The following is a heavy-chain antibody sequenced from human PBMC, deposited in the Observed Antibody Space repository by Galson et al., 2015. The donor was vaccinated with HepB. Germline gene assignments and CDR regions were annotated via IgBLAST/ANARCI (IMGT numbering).Heavy chain of an antibody. V-gene: IGHV1-18*01. Sequence: SVKVSCKASGYTFTSYGISWVRQAPGQGLEWMGWISAYNGNTNYAQKLQGRVTMTTDTSTSTAYMELRSLRSDDTAVYYCARVESSAATYYVILTGYSYYYYVGMDVWGQGTTVTGS. CDR1: GYTFTSYG. J-gene: IGHJ6*02. CDR2: ISAYNGNT. D-gene: IGHD3-9*01. CDR3: ARVESSAATYYVILTGYSYYYYVGMDV.